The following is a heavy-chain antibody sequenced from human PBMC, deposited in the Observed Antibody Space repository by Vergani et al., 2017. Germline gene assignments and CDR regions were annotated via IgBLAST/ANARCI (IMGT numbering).Heavy chain of an antibody. CDR2: FDPEAGET. J-gene: IGHJ4*02. Sequence: QVQLVQSGAEVKKPGASVKVSCKVSGYTLTELSMHWVRQAPGKGIEWMGGFDPEAGETIDAQKFQGRVTLTEDTATDPAYMERSSLRSEETAVYYCATGPTTWGVEGGETTDYWGEGTLVTVSS. CDR1: GYTLTELS. D-gene: IGHD7-27*01. V-gene: IGHV1-24*01. CDR3: ATGPTTWGVEGGETTDY.